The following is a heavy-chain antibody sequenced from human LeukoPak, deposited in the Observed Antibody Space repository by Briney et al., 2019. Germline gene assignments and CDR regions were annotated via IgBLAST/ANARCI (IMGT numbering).Heavy chain of an antibody. CDR2: VRYDGSNK. J-gene: IGHJ4*02. Sequence: GGSLRLSCAASGFTFSSYGIHWVRQAPGKGLEWVAFVRYDGSNKYYTDSVKGRFTISRDNSKNTLYLQMNSLRAEDTAVYYCARRAGAYSHPYDYWGQGTLVTVSS. V-gene: IGHV3-30*02. CDR3: ARRAGAYSHPYDY. CDR1: GFTFSSYG. D-gene: IGHD4/OR15-4a*01.